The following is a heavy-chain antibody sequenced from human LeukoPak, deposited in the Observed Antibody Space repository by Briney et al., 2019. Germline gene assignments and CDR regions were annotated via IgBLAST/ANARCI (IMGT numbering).Heavy chain of an antibody. J-gene: IGHJ4*02. V-gene: IGHV3-30*02. CDR2: IRYDGSNK. Sequence: GGSLRLSCAASGFTFSSYGMHWVRQAPGKGLEWVAFIRYDGSNKYYADSVKGRFTISRDNSKNTLYLQMNSLRAEDTAVYYCAKDSGPMVRGAPHYWGQGTLVTVSS. CDR3: AKDSGPMVRGAPHY. D-gene: IGHD3-10*01. CDR1: GFTFSSYG.